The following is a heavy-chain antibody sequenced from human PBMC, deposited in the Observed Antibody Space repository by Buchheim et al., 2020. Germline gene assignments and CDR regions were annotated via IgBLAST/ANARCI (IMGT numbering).Heavy chain of an antibody. CDR3: AKVPRFDTWYFDL. D-gene: IGHD3-16*01. Sequence: QVQLVESGGGVVQPGRSLRLSCAASGFTFGSSAMHWVRQAPGKGLEWVAAIWYDGSSQYYSDSVRGRFTISRDISKNTRYLQMDSLRAEDTAMYYCAKVPRFDTWYFDLWGRGTL. CDR2: IWYDGSSQ. V-gene: IGHV3-33*06. J-gene: IGHJ2*01. CDR1: GFTFGSSA.